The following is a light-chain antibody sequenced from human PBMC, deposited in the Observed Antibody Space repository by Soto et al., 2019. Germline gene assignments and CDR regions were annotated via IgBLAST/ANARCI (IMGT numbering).Light chain of an antibody. Sequence: DIVMTQSPDSLAVSLGERATINCKSSLSVLYSSNNKNYLAWYQQKPGQPPKLLIYWASTRQSGVPDRFSGSGSGTDFTLTISSLQAEDVAVYSCQQYYSTPPLTFGGGTKVEIK. CDR1: LSVLYSSNNKNY. V-gene: IGKV4-1*01. CDR2: WAS. CDR3: QQYYSTPPLT. J-gene: IGKJ4*01.